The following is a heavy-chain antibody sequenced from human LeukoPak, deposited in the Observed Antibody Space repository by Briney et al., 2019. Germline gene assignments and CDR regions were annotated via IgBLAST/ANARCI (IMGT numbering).Heavy chain of an antibody. V-gene: IGHV3-33*06. J-gene: IGHJ4*02. CDR1: GFTFNTYG. CDR2: IWYDGSKE. CDR3: AKEWIKE. Sequence: PGRSLRLSCAASGFTFNTYGMHWVRQAPGKGLEWVALIWYDGSKEYYADSVKGRFTISRDNSRNTLYLQMNSLRAEDTAVYYCAKEWIKEGGQGTLVTVSS. D-gene: IGHD5-12*01.